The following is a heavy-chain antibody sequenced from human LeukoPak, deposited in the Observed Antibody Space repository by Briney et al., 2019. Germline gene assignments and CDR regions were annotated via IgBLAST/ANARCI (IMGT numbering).Heavy chain of an antibody. D-gene: IGHD3-10*01. CDR3: VLWFGELSPPRGYFDS. CDR2: ISANGDST. Sequence: GGSLRLSCAASGFTFSSYAMSWVRQAPGKGLEWVSAISANGDSTYYADSVKGRFTISRDNSKNTVYLQMNSLRAEDTAVYHCVLWFGELSPPRGYFDSWSQGTLVTVSS. CDR1: GFTFSSYA. V-gene: IGHV3-23*01. J-gene: IGHJ4*02.